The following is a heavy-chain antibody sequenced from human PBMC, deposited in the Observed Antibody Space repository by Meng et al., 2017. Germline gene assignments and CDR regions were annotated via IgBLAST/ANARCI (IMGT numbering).Heavy chain of an antibody. CDR2: IYYSGST. V-gene: IGHV4-59*01. CDR3: ARKGGVNSDYYYYGMDV. J-gene: IGHJ6*02. D-gene: IGHD4-23*01. CDR1: GGSISSYY. Sequence: AETLSLTCTVSGGSISSYYWSWIRQPPGKGLEWVGYIYYSGSTNYNPSLESRVTISVDTTENQYYLKLSSVTAADTAVYYCARKGGVNSDYYYYGMDVWGQGTTVTVSS.